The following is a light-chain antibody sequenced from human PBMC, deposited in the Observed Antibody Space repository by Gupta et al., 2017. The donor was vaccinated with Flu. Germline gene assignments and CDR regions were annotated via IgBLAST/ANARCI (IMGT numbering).Light chain of an antibody. J-gene: IGLJ3*02. V-gene: IGLV2-23*02. CDR2: EVS. Sequence: ITISCTGTSNDVGNYNLVSWYQQYPGKAPKVLIYEVSERPSGISDRFSGSKSGNTASLTITGLQAEDEGAYYCCSYAKSSTFWVFGGGTRLTVL. CDR1: SNDVGNYNL. CDR3: CSYAKSSTFWV.